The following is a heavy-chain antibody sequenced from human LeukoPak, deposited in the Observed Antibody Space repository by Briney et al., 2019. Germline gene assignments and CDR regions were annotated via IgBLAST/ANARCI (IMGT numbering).Heavy chain of an antibody. CDR2: IYYSGST. J-gene: IGHJ5*02. Sequence: PSETLSLTCTVSGGSISSSSHYWGWIRQPPGKGLEWIGSIYYSGSTYYNPSLKSRVTISVDTSKNQFSLKLSSVTAADTAVYYCARGSDYNWFDPWGQGTLVTVSS. CDR3: ARGSDYNWFDP. D-gene: IGHD3-10*01. CDR1: GGSISSSSHY. V-gene: IGHV4-39*01.